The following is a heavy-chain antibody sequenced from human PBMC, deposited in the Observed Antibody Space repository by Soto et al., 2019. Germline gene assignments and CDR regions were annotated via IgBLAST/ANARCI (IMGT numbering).Heavy chain of an antibody. CDR2: ISYDGSNK. CDR1: GFTFSSYG. Sequence: GGSLRLSCAASGFTFSSYGMHWVRQAPGKGLEWVAVISYDGSNKYYADSVKGRFTISRDDSKNTLYLQMNSLRAEDTAVYYCAKDRYSGYDLVGALFDYWGQGTLVTVSS. V-gene: IGHV3-30*18. CDR3: AKDRYSGYDLVGALFDY. J-gene: IGHJ4*02. D-gene: IGHD5-12*01.